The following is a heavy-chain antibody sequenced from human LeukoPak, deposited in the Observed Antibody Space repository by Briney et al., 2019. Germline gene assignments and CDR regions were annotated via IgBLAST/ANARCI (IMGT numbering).Heavy chain of an antibody. CDR1: GYTLTELS. Sequence: ASVKVSCKVSGYTLTELSMHWVRQAPGKGLEWMGGFDPEDGETIYAQKFQGGVTMTEDTSTDTAYMELSSLRSEDTAVYYCATSTPSTIFGVAIMRWSPNYYYYGMDVWGQGTTVTVSS. V-gene: IGHV1-24*01. CDR3: ATSTPSTIFGVAIMRWSPNYYYYGMDV. D-gene: IGHD3-3*01. J-gene: IGHJ6*02. CDR2: FDPEDGET.